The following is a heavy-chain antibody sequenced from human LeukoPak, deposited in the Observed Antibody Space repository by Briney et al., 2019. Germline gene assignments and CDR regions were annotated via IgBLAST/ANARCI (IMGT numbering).Heavy chain of an antibody. CDR3: ARAGDYYDSSGLQYRIFDY. CDR2: IYYSGST. D-gene: IGHD3-22*01. CDR1: GGSMITSNYY. J-gene: IGHJ4*02. Sequence: KASETLSLTCTVSGGSMITSNYYWGWIRQPPGRGLEWIGSIYYSGSTYYNPSLKSRVTISVDTSKNQFSLKLSSVTAADTAVYYCARAGDYYDSSGLQYRIFDYWGQGTLVTVSS. V-gene: IGHV4-39*07.